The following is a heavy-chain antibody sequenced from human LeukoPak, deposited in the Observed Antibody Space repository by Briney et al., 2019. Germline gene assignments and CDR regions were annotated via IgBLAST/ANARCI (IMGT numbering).Heavy chain of an antibody. V-gene: IGHV3-30*18. CDR2: ISNDGTNK. CDR1: GFAFSSYE. Sequence: PGGSLRLSCAASGFAFSSYEMHWVRQAPGKGLEWVAVISNDGTNKYYADSVKGRFTISRDNSKNTLYLQMNSLRAEDTAVYYCAKPRTMPFDAFDIWGQGTMVTVSS. D-gene: IGHD2-2*01. CDR3: AKPRTMPFDAFDI. J-gene: IGHJ3*02.